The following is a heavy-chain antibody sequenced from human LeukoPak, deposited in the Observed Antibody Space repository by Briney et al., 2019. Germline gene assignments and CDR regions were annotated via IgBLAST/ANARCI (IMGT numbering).Heavy chain of an antibody. D-gene: IGHD3-16*01. CDR1: GFTFDDYA. CDR2: ISWNSGSI. J-gene: IGHJ3*02. CDR3: ARDHYAPPSAFDI. Sequence: QSGGSLRLSCAASGFTFDDYAMHWVRQAPGKGLEWVSGISWNSGSIGYADSVKGRFTISRDNAKNSLYLQMNSLRAEDTAVYYCARDHYAPPSAFDIWGQGTMVTVSS. V-gene: IGHV3-9*01.